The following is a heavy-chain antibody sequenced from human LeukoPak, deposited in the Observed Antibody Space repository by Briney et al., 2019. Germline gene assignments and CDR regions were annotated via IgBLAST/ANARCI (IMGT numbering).Heavy chain of an antibody. CDR2: IYYSGST. D-gene: IGHD1-1*01. CDR3: AREMLEVGYYFDY. J-gene: IGHJ4*02. V-gene: IGHV4-59*01. CDR1: GGSISSYY. Sequence: SETLSLTCTVSGGSISSYYWSWIRQPPGKGLEWMGYIYYSGSTNYNPSLKSRVTISVDTSKNQFSLKLSTVTAADPAVYYCAREMLEVGYYFDYWGQGALVTVSS.